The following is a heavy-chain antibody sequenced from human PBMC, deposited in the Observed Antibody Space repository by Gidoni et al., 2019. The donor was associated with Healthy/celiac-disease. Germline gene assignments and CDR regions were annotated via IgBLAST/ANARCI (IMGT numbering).Heavy chain of an antibody. J-gene: IGHJ3*02. CDR2: IRSKAYGGTT. D-gene: IGHD3-22*01. Sequence: EVQLVESGGGLVQPGRSLRLSCTASGFTFGDYAMSWVRQAPGKGLEWVGFIRSKAYGGTTEYAASVKGRFTISRDDSKSIAYLQMNSLKTEDTAVYYCTRGALITMIVVVIPGAFDIWGQGTMVTVSS. CDR3: TRGALITMIVVVIPGAFDI. CDR1: GFTFGDYA. V-gene: IGHV3-49*04.